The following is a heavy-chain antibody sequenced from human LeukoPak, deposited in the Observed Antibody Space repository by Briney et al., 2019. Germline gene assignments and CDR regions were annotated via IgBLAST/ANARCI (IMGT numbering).Heavy chain of an antibody. CDR2: IWYDGSNK. D-gene: IGHD3-22*01. V-gene: IGHV3-33*01. J-gene: IGHJ3*02. CDR3: ARSGLLDAFDI. Sequence: PGGSLRLSCAASGFTFSSYGMHWVRQARGKGLEWVAVIWYDGSNKYYADSVKGRFTISRDNSKNPLYLQMNSLRAEDTAVYFCARSGLLDAFDIWGQGTMVTVSS. CDR1: GFTFSSYG.